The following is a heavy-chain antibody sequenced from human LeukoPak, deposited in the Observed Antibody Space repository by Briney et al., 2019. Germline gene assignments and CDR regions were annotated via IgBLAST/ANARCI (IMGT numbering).Heavy chain of an antibody. J-gene: IGHJ3*02. CDR3: ARGDTVAGRDAFDI. CDR2: INHSGST. D-gene: IGHD6-19*01. Sequence: SETLSLTCAVYGGSFSGYYWSWIRQPPGKGLEWVGEINHSGSTNYNPSLKSRVTISVDTSKNQFSLKLSSVAAADTAVYYCARGDTVAGRDAFDIWGQGTMVTVSS. V-gene: IGHV4-34*01. CDR1: GGSFSGYY.